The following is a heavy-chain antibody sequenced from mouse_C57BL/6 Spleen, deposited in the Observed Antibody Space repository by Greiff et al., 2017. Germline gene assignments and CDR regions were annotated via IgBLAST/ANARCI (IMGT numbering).Heavy chain of an antibody. V-gene: IGHV6-3*01. CDR3: TDLGDFDY. CDR2: IRLKSDNYAT. J-gene: IGHJ2*01. Sequence: EVMLVESGGGLVQPGGSMKLSCVASGFTFSNYWMNWVRQSPEKGLEWVAQIRLKSDNYATHYAESVKGRFTISRDDSKSSVYLQMNNLRAEDTGIYYCTDLGDFDYWGQGTTLTVSS. D-gene: IGHD4-1*01. CDR1: GFTFSNYW.